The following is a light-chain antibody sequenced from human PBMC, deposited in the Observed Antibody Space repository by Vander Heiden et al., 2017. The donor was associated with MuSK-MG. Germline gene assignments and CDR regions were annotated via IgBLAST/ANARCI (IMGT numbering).Light chain of an antibody. J-gene: IGKJ3*01. CDR3: QQLKRDPT. Sequence: ATQLTQSPSSLSASVGDRVTITCRASQGISSALAWYQQKPGKAPKLLIYDASSLESGVPSRYNGSRAGTDFALTINSLQPKDFATYSGQQLKRDPTCGPGTKVDIK. CDR1: QGISSA. CDR2: DAS. V-gene: IGKV1-13*02.